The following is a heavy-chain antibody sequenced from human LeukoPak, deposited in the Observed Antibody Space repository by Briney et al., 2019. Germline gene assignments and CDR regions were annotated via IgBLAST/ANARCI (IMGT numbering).Heavy chain of an antibody. Sequence: GGSLRLSCVVSGFIFSDYWMSWVRQAPGKGLEWVANIKQDGSAKHYVDSVKGRFTISRDNAKNSLYLQMNSLRAEDAAIYYCARRYFDYWGQGTLVTVSS. CDR2: IKQDGSAK. CDR1: GFIFSDYW. J-gene: IGHJ4*02. V-gene: IGHV3-7*03. CDR3: ARRYFDY.